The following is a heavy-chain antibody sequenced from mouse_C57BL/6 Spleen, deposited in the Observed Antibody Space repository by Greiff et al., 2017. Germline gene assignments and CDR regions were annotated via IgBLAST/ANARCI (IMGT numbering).Heavy chain of an antibody. CDR2: IDPEDGDT. V-gene: IGHV14-2*01. Sequence: VQLQQSGAELVKPGASVKLSCTASGFTIKDYYMPWVKQRPEQGLEWIGRIDPEDGDTKYAPKFQGKATITANTSSNTAYLQLSSLTSEDTAVYSCDGKGVFYYYGSGYGEGGWGQGTTLTVSS. CDR3: DGKGVFYYYGSGYGEGG. D-gene: IGHD1-1*01. J-gene: IGHJ2*01. CDR1: GFTIKDYY.